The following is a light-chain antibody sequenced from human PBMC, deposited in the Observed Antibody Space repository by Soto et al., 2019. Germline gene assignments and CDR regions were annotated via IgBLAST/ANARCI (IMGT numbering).Light chain of an antibody. CDR2: EDS. CDR1: SSVVGRYNI. V-gene: IGLV2-23*01. CDR3: CSYAGSSTYV. J-gene: IGLJ1*01. Sequence: QSALTQPASVSGSPGQSITISCTGTSSVVGRYNIVSWYQQHPGKAPKLMIYEDSKRPSGVSNRFSGPKSGNTASLTISGLQAEDEADYYCCSYAGSSTYVFGTGTKVTVL.